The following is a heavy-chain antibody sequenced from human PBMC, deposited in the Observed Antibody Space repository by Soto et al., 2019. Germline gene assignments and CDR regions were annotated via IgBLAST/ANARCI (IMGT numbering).Heavy chain of an antibody. J-gene: IGHJ6*02. D-gene: IGHD3-3*01. CDR3: AREVSGVYVFWGGRGGPYSHGREV. CDR1: GYTFTSYG. Sequence: ASVKVSCKASGYTFTSYGISWVRQAPGQGLEWMGWISAYNGNTNYAQKLQGRVTMTTDTSTSTAYMELRSLRSDDTAVYYCAREVSGVYVFWGGRGGPYSHGREVGGQGTTVPAPS. V-gene: IGHV1-18*01. CDR2: ISAYNGNT.